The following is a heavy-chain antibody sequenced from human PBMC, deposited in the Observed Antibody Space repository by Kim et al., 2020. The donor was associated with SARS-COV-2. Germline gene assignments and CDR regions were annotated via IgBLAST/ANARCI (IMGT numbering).Heavy chain of an antibody. CDR3: AQSHGPGTRPGGY. J-gene: IGHJ4*02. V-gene: IGHV3-23*01. Sequence: GGSLRLSCAASGFTFSSDAMNWVRHAPGRGLEWVAAISGSGGDTYYPDSAKGRFTISRDNSKNTLYLQMISLRVEDTAIYYCAQSHGPGTRPGGYWGPGT. D-gene: IGHD1-26*01. CDR1: GFTFSSDA. CDR2: ISGSGGDT.